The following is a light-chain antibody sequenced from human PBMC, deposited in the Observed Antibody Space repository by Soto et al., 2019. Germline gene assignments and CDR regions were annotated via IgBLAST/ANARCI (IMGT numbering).Light chain of an antibody. Sequence: QAVLAQPPSASGTPGQRVTISCSGSSSNIGSNTVNWYQQFPGTAPKLLIYSNNQRPSGVPDRFSGSKSGTSASLAISGLQSEDEADYYCAAWVDSLNGYVFGTGTKVTVL. J-gene: IGLJ1*01. CDR2: SNN. CDR1: SSNIGSNT. V-gene: IGLV1-44*01. CDR3: AAWVDSLNGYV.